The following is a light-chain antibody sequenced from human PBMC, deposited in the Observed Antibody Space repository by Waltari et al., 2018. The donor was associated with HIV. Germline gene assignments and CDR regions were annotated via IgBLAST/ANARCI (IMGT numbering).Light chain of an antibody. CDR2: KDK. J-gene: IGLJ3*02. Sequence: YELTQPPSVSVSPGQTAKTICSGDELPNHSSHVYPQSPGQAPVLVIYKDKERPSGIPERFSGSSSGTTATLTISGVLEEDEADYYCQSADSSETLGVFGGGTKLTVL. V-gene: IGLV3-25*03. CDR3: QSADSSETLGV. CDR1: ELPNHS.